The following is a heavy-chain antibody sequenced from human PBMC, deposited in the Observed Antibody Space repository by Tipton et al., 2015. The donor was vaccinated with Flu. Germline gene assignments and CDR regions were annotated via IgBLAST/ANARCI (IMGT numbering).Heavy chain of an antibody. CDR1: GYSIGSPYF. CDR2: IHQAGTT. V-gene: IGHV4-38-2*01. D-gene: IGHD4-11*01. CDR3: ARRDYSNYVSEPKSWFDS. J-gene: IGHJ5*01. Sequence: TLSLTCSVSGYSIGSPYFWGWIRQPPGKGLECIGNIHQAGTTYYNPSLMSRITITVDRPKNHFSLRLTSVPAADTAVYYCARRDYSNYVSEPKSWFDSWGQGTLVTVSS.